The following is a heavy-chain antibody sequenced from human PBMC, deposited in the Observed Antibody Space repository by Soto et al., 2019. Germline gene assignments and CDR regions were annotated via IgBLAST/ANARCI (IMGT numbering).Heavy chain of an antibody. CDR2: IYHSGST. J-gene: IGHJ5*02. V-gene: IGHV4-38-2*02. CDR1: GYSISSGYY. Sequence: PSETLSLTCAVSGYSISSGYYWGWIRQPPGKGLEWIGSIYHSGSTYYNPSLKSRVTISVDTSKNQFSLKLSSVTAADTAVYYCAREWELLNWFDPWGQGTLVTVS. CDR3: AREWELLNWFDP. D-gene: IGHD1-26*01.